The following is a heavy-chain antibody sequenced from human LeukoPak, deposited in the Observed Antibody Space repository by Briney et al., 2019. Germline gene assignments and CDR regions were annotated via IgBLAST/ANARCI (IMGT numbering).Heavy chain of an antibody. Sequence: GGSLRLSCAASGFTFSSYGMYWVRQAPGKGLEWVAVISYDGSNKYYADSVKGRFTISRDNSKNTLYLQMNSLRAEDTAVYYCAKDWGGELLVDYWGQGTLVTVSS. J-gene: IGHJ4*02. CDR1: GFTFSSYG. CDR3: AKDWGGELLVDY. CDR2: ISYDGSNK. D-gene: IGHD1-26*01. V-gene: IGHV3-30*18.